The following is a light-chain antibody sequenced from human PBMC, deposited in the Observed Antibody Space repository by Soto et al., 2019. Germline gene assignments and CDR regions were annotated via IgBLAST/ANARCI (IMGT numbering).Light chain of an antibody. CDR2: DTS. Sequence: EVVLTQSPATLSLSPGERATLSCRASQSVSSYLAWYQQKPGQAPRLLIYDTSNWATGIPARFSGSGSGTDFTLTISSLEPEDFAVYYCQQRNIWPWTFGQGTKLEIK. CDR3: QQRNIWPWT. J-gene: IGKJ1*01. CDR1: QSVSSY. V-gene: IGKV3-11*01.